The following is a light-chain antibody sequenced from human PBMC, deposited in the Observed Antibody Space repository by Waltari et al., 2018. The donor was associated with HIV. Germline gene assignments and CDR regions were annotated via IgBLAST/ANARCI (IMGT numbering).Light chain of an antibody. CDR1: QSVSTN. V-gene: IGKV3-15*01. J-gene: IGKJ3*01. CDR3: QQYNNWPGIT. CDR2: GAS. Sequence: EIVMTQSPVTLSMSPGERATLSCRASQSVSTNLAWYQQKPGHAPRLLIYGASTGATGIPARFSGSGSGTEFTLTISSLQSEDFAVYYCQQYNNWPGITFGPGTKGDIK.